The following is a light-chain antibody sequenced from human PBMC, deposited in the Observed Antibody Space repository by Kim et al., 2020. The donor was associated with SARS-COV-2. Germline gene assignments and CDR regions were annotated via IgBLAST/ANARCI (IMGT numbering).Light chain of an antibody. CDR1: QSISIW. CDR2: KAS. Sequence: SAYVGDRVTITCRASQSISIWLAWYQQKPGTAPKLLIYKASTLGSGAPSRFSGSGSGTEFTLAISSLQPDDFATYYCQQYITYPYTFGQGTKLEI. J-gene: IGKJ2*01. V-gene: IGKV1-5*03. CDR3: QQYITYPYT.